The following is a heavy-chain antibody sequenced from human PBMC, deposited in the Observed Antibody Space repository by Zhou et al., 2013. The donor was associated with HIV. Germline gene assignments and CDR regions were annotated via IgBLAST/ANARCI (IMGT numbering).Heavy chain of an antibody. J-gene: IGHJ5*01. Sequence: QVQSVLSGAEVRKPGSSVKLSCKTSGGTSTSHTVNWVRQAPGQGLQWVGGIIPIFGTANYAQMFQGRVTITTDASSASGYMELSSLTSEDTAVYYCATAQNWGSVPSWIGSWGQGTLVTVSS. CDR2: IIPIFGTA. CDR1: GGTSTSHT. D-gene: IGHD7-27*01. CDR3: ATAQNWGSVPSWIGS. V-gene: IGHV1-69*05.